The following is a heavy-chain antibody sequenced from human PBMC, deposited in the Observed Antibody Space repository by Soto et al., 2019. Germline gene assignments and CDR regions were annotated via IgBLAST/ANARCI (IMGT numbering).Heavy chain of an antibody. CDR2: ISGSGGST. J-gene: IGHJ4*02. V-gene: IGHV3-23*01. CDR1: GFTFSSYS. CDR3: ATTLGYCSGGSCYPARY. D-gene: IGHD2-15*01. Sequence: GGSLRLSCAASGFTFSSYSMSWVRQAPGKGLEWVSAISGSGGSTYYADSVKGRFTISRDDSKNTLYLQMNSLRAEDTAVYYRATTLGYCSGGSCYPARYWGQGTLVTVSS.